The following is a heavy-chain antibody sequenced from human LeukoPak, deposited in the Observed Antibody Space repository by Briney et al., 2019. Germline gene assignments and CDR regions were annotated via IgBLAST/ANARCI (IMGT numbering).Heavy chain of an antibody. CDR1: RFTFSTYS. J-gene: IGHJ4*02. D-gene: IGHD6-19*01. Sequence: PGGSLRLSCAASRFTFSTYSMSWVRQAPGKGPEWVSSISDGGTNTYYADSVKGRFTISRDNSKNTLSLQMDNLGDEDTAVYYCAKDAAAVTGRRAGFDYWGQGTLVTVSS. CDR3: AKDAAAVTGRRAGFDY. CDR2: ISDGGTNT. V-gene: IGHV3-23*01.